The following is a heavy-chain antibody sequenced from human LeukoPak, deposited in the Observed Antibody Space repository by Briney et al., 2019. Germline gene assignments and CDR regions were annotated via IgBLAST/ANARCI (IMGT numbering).Heavy chain of an antibody. Sequence: GGSLRLSCAASGFTFSSYDMHWVRQAPGKELQWVAVISYDGSNKYYADSVKGRFTISRDNSKNTLYLQMNSLRAEDTAVYYCAKDRGGGRGSYRYTPPDYWGQGTLVTVSS. J-gene: IGHJ4*02. D-gene: IGHD3-16*02. CDR1: GFTFSSYD. CDR2: ISYDGSNK. CDR3: AKDRGGGRGSYRYTPPDY. V-gene: IGHV3-30*18.